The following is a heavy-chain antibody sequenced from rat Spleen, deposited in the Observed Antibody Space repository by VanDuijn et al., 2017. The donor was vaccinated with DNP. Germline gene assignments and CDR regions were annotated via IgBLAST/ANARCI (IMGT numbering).Heavy chain of an antibody. CDR3: ARPMDYYSGGFAY. D-gene: IGHD1-1*01. Sequence: EVQLVESGGGLVQPGGSLKLSCAASGFTFSDYNMAWVRQAPKKGLDWVATITYDGSRPYYRDSVKGRFTISRDNAKTTLSLQMNSLRSEDMATYYCARPMDYYSGGFAYWGQGTLVTVSS. J-gene: IGHJ3*01. V-gene: IGHV5S10*01. CDR2: ITYDGSRP. CDR1: GFTFSDYN.